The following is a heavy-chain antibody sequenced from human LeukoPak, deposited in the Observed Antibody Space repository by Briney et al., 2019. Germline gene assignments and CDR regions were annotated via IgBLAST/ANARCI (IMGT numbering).Heavy chain of an antibody. J-gene: IGHJ3*02. CDR3: ARERATQRAFDI. Sequence: SETLSLTCTVSGGSISSYYWSWIRQPAGKGLEWIGRIYTSGSTDYNPSLKSRVTMSVDTSKNQFSLKLSSVTAADTAVYYCARERATQRAFDIWGQGTMVTVSS. CDR1: GGSISSYY. D-gene: IGHD5-12*01. CDR2: IYTSGST. V-gene: IGHV4-4*07.